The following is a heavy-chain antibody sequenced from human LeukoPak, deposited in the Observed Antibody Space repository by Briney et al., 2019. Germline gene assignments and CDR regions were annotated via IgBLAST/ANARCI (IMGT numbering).Heavy chain of an antibody. CDR3: ARDSGYSYALDY. J-gene: IGHJ4*02. D-gene: IGHD5-18*01. CDR1: GFTFSSYS. Sequence: PGGSLRLSCAASGFTFSSYSMNWVRQAPGKGLEWVSSISSSSSYIYYADSVKGRFTISRDNAENSLYLQMNSLRAEDTAVYYCARDSGYSYALDYWGQGTLVTVSS. CDR2: ISSSSSYI. V-gene: IGHV3-21*01.